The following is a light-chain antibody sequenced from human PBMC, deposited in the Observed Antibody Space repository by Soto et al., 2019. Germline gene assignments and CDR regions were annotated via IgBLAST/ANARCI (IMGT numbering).Light chain of an antibody. V-gene: IGKV3-20*01. J-gene: IGKJ2*01. CDR3: QQYGSSPPHS. CDR2: AAS. Sequence: IVLTHSPDTLSLSPGERATLSCRARRSIASSYFAWYQQKPGQAPRLLIYAASTRPTGIPDRFRGSVSATDVTLTTSKLDPEDFAIYACQQYGSSPPHSCGQGTKLETK. CDR1: RSIASSY.